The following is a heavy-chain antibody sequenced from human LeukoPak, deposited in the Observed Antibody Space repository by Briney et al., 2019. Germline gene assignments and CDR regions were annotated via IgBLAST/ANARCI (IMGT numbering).Heavy chain of an antibody. CDR1: GSTFSSYA. V-gene: IGHV3-30-3*01. CDR2: ISYDGSNK. D-gene: IGHD5-18*01. CDR3: ARGDVDTANYYFDY. J-gene: IGHJ4*02. Sequence: GGSLRLSCAASGSTFSSYAMHWVRQAPGKGLEWVAVISYDGSNKYYADSVKGRFTISRDNSKNTLYLQMNSLRAEDTAVYYCARGDVDTANYYFDYWGQGTLVTVSS.